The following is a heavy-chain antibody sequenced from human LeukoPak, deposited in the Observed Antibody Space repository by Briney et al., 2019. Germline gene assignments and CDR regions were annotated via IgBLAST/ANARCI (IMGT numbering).Heavy chain of an antibody. Sequence: SETLSLTCTVSGYSISSGYYWGWIRQPPGKGLEWIGSIYHSGSTYYNPSLKSRVTISVDTSKNQFSLKLSSVTAADTAVYYCAREVGYCSSTSCYKVSYFDYWGQGTLVTVSS. D-gene: IGHD2-2*02. V-gene: IGHV4-38-2*02. J-gene: IGHJ4*02. CDR2: IYHSGST. CDR3: AREVGYCSSTSCYKVSYFDY. CDR1: GYSISSGYY.